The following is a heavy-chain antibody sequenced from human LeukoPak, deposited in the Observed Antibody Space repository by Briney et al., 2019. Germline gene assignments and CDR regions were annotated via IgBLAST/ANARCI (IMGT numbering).Heavy chain of an antibody. CDR2: IKTKTGGGTT. J-gene: IGHJ4*02. CDR3: YGGAGTFDY. D-gene: IGHD3-16*01. CDR1: GFTFSNAW. V-gene: IGHV3-15*01. Sequence: PGGSLRLSCAASGFTFSNAWMSWVRQAPGKRLEWVGRIKTKTGGGTTDYAVPVKGRFTISRDDSKNTLYLQMNSLKTEDTAVYYCYGGAGTFDYWGQGTLVTVSS.